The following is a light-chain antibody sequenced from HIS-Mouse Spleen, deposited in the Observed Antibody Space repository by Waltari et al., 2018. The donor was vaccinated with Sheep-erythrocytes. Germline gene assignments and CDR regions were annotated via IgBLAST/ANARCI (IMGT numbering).Light chain of an antibody. CDR2: GAS. CDR3: QQYGSSRQQTFT. J-gene: IGKJ3*01. Sequence: EIVLTQSPGTLSLSPGDRATLSCRASQSVSSSYLAWYQQKPGQAPRLLIYGASSRATGLPNRFSGIGSGTDFTLTISRLEPEDFAVYYCQQYGSSRQQTFTFGPGTKVDIK. V-gene: IGKV3-20*01. CDR1: QSVSSSY.